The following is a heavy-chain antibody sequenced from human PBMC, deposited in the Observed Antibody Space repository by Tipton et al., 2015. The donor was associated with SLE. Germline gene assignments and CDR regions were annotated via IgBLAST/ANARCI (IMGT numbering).Heavy chain of an antibody. CDR3: ARTSLGSVVPAAIRVYNWFDP. CDR1: GGSLTGHY. D-gene: IGHD2-2*01. J-gene: IGHJ5*02. V-gene: IGHV4-34*01. CDR2: INHRGDT. Sequence: TLSLTCAVSGGSLTGHYCSWIRQPPGKGLEWIAEINHRGDTNHNPSLKSRVTISVDTSKNQVSLKLASVTAADTVVYYCARTSLGSVVPAAIRVYNWFDPWGQGSLVTVSS.